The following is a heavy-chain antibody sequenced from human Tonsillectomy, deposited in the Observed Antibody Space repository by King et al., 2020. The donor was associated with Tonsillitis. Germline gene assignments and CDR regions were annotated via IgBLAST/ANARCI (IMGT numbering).Heavy chain of an antibody. CDR1: GFTFSSYS. CDR3: ARDLGGSGTYYLYYYYGMDV. D-gene: IGHD3-10*01. V-gene: IGHV3-48*04. Sequence: DVQLVESGGGLVQPGGSLRLSCAASGFTFSSYSMNWVRQAPGKGLEWLSYTSSSSTTIYYADSVKGRFTISRDNAKDSLYLQMNSLRAEDTAVYYCARDLGGSGTYYLYYYYGMDVWGQGTTVTVSS. CDR2: TSSSSTTI. J-gene: IGHJ6*02.